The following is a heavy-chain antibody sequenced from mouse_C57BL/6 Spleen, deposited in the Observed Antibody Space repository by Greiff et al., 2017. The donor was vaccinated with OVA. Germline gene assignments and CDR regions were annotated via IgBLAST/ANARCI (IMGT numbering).Heavy chain of an antibody. CDR2: ISGGGGNT. CDR1: GFTFSSYT. D-gene: IGHD2-2*01. V-gene: IGHV5-9*01. Sequence: EVMLVESGGGLVKPGGSLKLSCAASGFTFSSYTMSWVRQTPEKRLEWVATISGGGGNTYYPDSVKGRFTISRDNAKNTLYLQMSSLRSEDTALYYCASYGYAWFAYWGQGTLVTVSA. CDR3: ASYGYAWFAY. J-gene: IGHJ3*01.